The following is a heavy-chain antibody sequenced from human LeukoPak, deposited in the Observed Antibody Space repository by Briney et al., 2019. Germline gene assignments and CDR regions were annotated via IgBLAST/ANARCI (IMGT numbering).Heavy chain of an antibody. Sequence: PGGSLRLSCAASGFILSSYVMQWVRQAPGKGGEWVGVITYDGSNNYYSDSAIVRFTISIDNSKNMLYLQMNSLRLEDTAVYYCARDLAPANYGDLEPLDYWGQGTLVTVSS. CDR1: GFILSSYV. D-gene: IGHD4-17*01. J-gene: IGHJ4*02. CDR2: ITYDGSNN. V-gene: IGHV3-30-3*01. CDR3: ARDLAPANYGDLEPLDY.